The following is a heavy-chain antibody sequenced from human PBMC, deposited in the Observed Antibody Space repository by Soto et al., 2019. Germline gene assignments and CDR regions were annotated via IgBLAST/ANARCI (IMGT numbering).Heavy chain of an antibody. J-gene: IGHJ4*02. CDR2: ISYDGSNK. CDR1: GFTFSSYA. V-gene: IGHV3-30-3*01. Sequence: QVQLVESGGGVVQPGRSLRLSCAASGFTFSSYAMNWVRQAPGKGLELVAVISYDGSNKYYADSVKGRFTISRDNSKNTLYLQMNSLRAEDTAVYYCARDQGAYGDLYYFDYWGQGTLVTVSS. D-gene: IGHD4-17*01. CDR3: ARDQGAYGDLYYFDY.